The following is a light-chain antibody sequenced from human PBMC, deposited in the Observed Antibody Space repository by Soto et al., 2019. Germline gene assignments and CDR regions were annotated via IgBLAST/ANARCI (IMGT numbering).Light chain of an antibody. J-gene: IGLJ1*01. Sequence: QSALTQPASVSGSPGQSITISCTGTSSDVGGYNSVSWYQHHPGKAPKLMIYEVSNRPSGVSDRFSGSKSGNTASLTISGLQAEDEADYYCSSYTTSTAFYVFGTGTKVTVL. V-gene: IGLV2-14*01. CDR3: SSYTTSTAFYV. CDR2: EVS. CDR1: SSDVGGYNS.